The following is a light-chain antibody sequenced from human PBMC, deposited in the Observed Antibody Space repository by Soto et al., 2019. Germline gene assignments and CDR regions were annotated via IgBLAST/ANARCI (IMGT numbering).Light chain of an antibody. Sequence: EIVLTQSPGTLSLSPGERATLSCRASQSVSNNYLAWYQHKPGQPPRLLIYGAFSRSTGIPDRFSGSGSGTDLTLTISRLEPEDFAVYHCQQYETSPYAFGQGTKLEI. CDR2: GAF. V-gene: IGKV3-20*01. J-gene: IGKJ2*01. CDR1: QSVSNNY. CDR3: QQYETSPYA.